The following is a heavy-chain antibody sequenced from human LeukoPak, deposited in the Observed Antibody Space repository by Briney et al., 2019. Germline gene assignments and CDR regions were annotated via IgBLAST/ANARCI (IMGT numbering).Heavy chain of an antibody. D-gene: IGHD3-10*01. V-gene: IGHV3-15*01. Sequence: GGSLRLSCAASGFTFSNAWMSWVRQAPGKGLEWVGRIKSKTDGGTTDYAAPVKGRFTISRDDSKNTLYLQMNSLKTEDTAVYYCTTAEVWFGELGDYWGQGTLVTVSS. CDR1: GFTFSNAW. CDR2: IKSKTDGGTT. J-gene: IGHJ4*02. CDR3: TTAEVWFGELGDY.